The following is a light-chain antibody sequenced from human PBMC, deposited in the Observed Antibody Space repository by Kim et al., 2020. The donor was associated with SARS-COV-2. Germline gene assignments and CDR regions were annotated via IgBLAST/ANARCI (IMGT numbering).Light chain of an antibody. CDR2: DVS. CDR3: SSYRSSGYV. CDR1: SSDVGGYKY. J-gene: IGLJ1*01. V-gene: IGLV2-14*03. Sequence: VLTQPASVSGSPGQSITISCTGTSSDVGGYKYVSWYQQYPGKAPKLMIYDVSKRPSGVSNRFSGSKSGNTASLTISGLQAEDEAHYYCSSYRSSGYVFGTGTKVTVL.